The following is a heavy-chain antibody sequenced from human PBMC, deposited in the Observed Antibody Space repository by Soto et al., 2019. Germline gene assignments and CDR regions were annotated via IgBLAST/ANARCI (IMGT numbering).Heavy chain of an antibody. V-gene: IGHV1-58*01. J-gene: IGHJ6*02. CDR2: IVVGSGNT. Sequence: ASVKVSCKASGFTFTSSAVQWVRQARGQRLEWIGWIVVGSGNTNYAQKFQERVTITRDMSTSTVYMELSSLRSEDTAVYYCARSGYCTNGVCYRHYGMDVWGQGTTVTVSS. CDR3: ARSGYCTNGVCYRHYGMDV. CDR1: GFTFTSSA. D-gene: IGHD2-8*01.